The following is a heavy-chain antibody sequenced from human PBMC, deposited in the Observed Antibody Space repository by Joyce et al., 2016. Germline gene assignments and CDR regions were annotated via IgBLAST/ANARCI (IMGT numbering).Heavy chain of an antibody. Sequence: EVQVAEYGGGLVKPGGSLSLSCAASGFTFNVAWMTWVRQAPGKGLEWVGRIKSKTSGETTEYAAPVKGRFTISRDDSKNTVSLQMDGLRTEDTAVYFCAADVAEVGFGELDHWGQGTLVTVSS. D-gene: IGHD3-10*01. CDR3: AADVAEVGFGELDH. CDR2: IKSKTSGETT. J-gene: IGHJ4*02. V-gene: IGHV3-15*01. CDR1: GFTFNVAW.